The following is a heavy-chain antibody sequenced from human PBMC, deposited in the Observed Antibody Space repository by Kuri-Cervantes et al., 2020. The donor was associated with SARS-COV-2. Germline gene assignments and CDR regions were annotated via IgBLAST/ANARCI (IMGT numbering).Heavy chain of an antibody. D-gene: IGHD3-22*01. CDR2: IYPGDSDT. V-gene: IGHV5-51*01. CDR1: GYSFTSYW. Sequence: GESLKISCKGSGYSFTSYWIGWVRQMPGKGLEWMGIIYPGDSDTRYSPSFQGQVTISADKSISTAYLQWSSLKASDTAVYYCARQKFHYYDSSGYQGATDYWGQGTLVTVSS. J-gene: IGHJ4*02. CDR3: ARQKFHYYDSSGYQGATDY.